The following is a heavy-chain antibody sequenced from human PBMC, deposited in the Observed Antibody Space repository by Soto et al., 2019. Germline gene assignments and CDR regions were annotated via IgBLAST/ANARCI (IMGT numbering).Heavy chain of an antibody. CDR2: IDYDGTTT. CDR3: ARGPRASSGGTGAY. CDR1: GFSFDSCW. D-gene: IGHD2-2*01. Sequence: EVQLVESGGGLVQPGGSLRLSCAASGFSFDSCWMHWVRQSSGQRPVWVPRIDYDGTTTNYSETVKGRFSISRDNAKNTLYLQMNSLRPEETAVYYSARGPRASSGGTGAYWGQGTLVTVSS. J-gene: IGHJ1*01. V-gene: IGHV3-74*01.